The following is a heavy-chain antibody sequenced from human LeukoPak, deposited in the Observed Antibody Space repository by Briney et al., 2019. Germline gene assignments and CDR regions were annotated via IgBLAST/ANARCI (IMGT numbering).Heavy chain of an antibody. V-gene: IGHV4-38-2*01. D-gene: IGHD3-3*01. J-gene: IGHJ5*02. CDR3: ARREDFWSGSPWSDP. CDR2: IYHSGST. Sequence: SETLSLTCVVSGYSISSGYYWGWIRQPPGKGLEWIGSIYHSGSTYYNPSLKSRVTISVDTSKNQFSLKLSSVTAADTAVYYCARREDFWSGSPWSDPWGQGTLVTVSS. CDR1: GYSISSGYY.